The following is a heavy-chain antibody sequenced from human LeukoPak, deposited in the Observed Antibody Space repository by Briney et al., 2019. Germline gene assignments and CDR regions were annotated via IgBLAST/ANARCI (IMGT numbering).Heavy chain of an antibody. J-gene: IGHJ4*02. CDR2: MNPNSGNT. CDR3: ARGLGDWNLVGY. Sequence: GASVKVSCKASGYTFTSYYMHWVRQATGQGLEWMGWMNPNSGNTGYAQKFQGRVTMTRNTSISTAYMELSSLRSEDTAVYYCARGLGDWNLVGYWGQGTQVTVSS. D-gene: IGHD1-1*01. V-gene: IGHV1-8*02. CDR1: GYTFTSYY.